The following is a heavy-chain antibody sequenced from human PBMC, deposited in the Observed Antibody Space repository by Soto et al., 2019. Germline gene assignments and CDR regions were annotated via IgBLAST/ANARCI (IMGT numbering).Heavy chain of an antibody. J-gene: IGHJ4*02. CDR1: GGSISSSSYY. CDR3: ALRVITTSPFDY. V-gene: IGHV4-39*01. D-gene: IGHD3-22*01. CDR2: IYYSGST. Sequence: QLQLQESGPGLVKPSETLSLTCTVSGGSISSSSYYWGWIRQPPGKGLEWIGSIYYSGSTYYNPSLKSRVTISVDTSKNQFSLKLSSVTAADTAVYYCALRVITTSPFDYWGQGTLVTVSS.